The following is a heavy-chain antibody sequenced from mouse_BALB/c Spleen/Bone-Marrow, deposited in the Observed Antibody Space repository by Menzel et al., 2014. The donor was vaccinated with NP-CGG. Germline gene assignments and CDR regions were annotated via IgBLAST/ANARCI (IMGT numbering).Heavy chain of an antibody. CDR3: SRGDYDWYFDV. V-gene: IGHV1S127*01. J-gene: IGHJ1*01. CDR1: GYTFTSYW. D-gene: IGHD2-4*01. CDR2: IDPSDSYT. Sequence: QVQPQQPGAELVKPGASVKMSCKASGYTFTSYWMHWVKQRPGQGLEWIGVIDPSDSYTSYNQKFKGKATLTVDTSSSTSYIQLSRLATEDSAVYYCSRGDYDWYFDVWGAGTTGTVSS.